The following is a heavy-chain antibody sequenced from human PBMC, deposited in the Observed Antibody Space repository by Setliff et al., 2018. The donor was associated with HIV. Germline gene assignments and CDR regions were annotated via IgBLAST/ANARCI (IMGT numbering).Heavy chain of an antibody. D-gene: IGHD1-1*01. CDR2: INHSGST. Sequence: SETLSLTCGAYSGPLSAYYWAWIRQPPGKGLEWIGEINHSGSTNYNPSLKSRVTISVDTSKNQFSLNLTSVSAADTAVYYCATVARRLEPASLVHRYMDVWGKGTTVTVSS. CDR3: ATVARRLEPASLVHRYMDV. CDR1: SGPLSAYY. V-gene: IGHV4-34*01. J-gene: IGHJ6*03.